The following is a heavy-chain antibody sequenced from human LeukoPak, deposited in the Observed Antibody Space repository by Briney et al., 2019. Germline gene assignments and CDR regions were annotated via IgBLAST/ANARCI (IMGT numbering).Heavy chain of an antibody. V-gene: IGHV4-39*01. CDR2: IYYSGST. J-gene: IGHJ4*02. D-gene: IGHD5-24*01. Sequence: PSETLSLTCTVSGGSVSSSSYYWGWIRQPPGKGLEWIGSIYYSGSTYYNPSLKSRVTISVDTSKNQFSLKLSSVTAADTAVYYCASGEMDPINWGQGTLVTVSS. CDR3: ASGEMDPIN. CDR1: GGSVSSSSYY.